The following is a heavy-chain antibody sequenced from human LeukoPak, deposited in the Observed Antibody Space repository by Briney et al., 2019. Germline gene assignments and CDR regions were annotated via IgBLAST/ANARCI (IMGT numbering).Heavy chain of an antibody. D-gene: IGHD3-9*01. CDR2: ITYSGNT. CDR1: GGSISGDGYY. J-gene: IGHJ6*02. V-gene: IGHV4-31*03. Sequence: SETLSLTCTVSGGSISGDGYYWSWIRQHPGTGLEWIGYITYSGNTYYSPSLKSRVTISEDTSKNQFSLRLNSVTAADTAVYYCARFDPDGDYGMDVWGQGTTVTVSS. CDR3: ARFDPDGDYGMDV.